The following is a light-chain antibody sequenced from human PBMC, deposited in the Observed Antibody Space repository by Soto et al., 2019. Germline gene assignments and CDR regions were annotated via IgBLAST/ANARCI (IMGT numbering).Light chain of an antibody. CDR1: SSNIGAGYD. Sequence: QSALTQPPSVSGAPGQRVAISCTGSSSNIGAGYDVHWYQHLPGTAPKVLIYGDSNRPSGVPDRFSGSKSGTSASLAITGLQAEDEADYYCQTYDRSLSGYVFGTGTKLTVL. CDR2: GDS. V-gene: IGLV1-40*01. CDR3: QTYDRSLSGYV. J-gene: IGLJ1*01.